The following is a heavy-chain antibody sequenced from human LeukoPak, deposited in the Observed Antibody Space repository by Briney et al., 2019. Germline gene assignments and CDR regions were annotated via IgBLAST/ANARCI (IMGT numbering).Heavy chain of an antibody. Sequence: NPSGTLSLTCTVFGDSINSLDLWSWVRQPPGKGLEWIGEMYLSGTTHSNPSVKSRVTIPIDKSKNQFFLNLSSVTAADTAVYYCAGLVGRYSSGLYYYYFDYWGQGTLVTVSS. J-gene: IGHJ4*02. D-gene: IGHD3-22*01. CDR2: MYLSGTT. CDR3: AGLVGRYSSGLYYYYFDY. CDR1: GDSINSLDL. V-gene: IGHV4-4*02.